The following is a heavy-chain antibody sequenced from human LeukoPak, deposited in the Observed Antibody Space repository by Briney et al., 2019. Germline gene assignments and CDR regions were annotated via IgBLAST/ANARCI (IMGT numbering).Heavy chain of an antibody. D-gene: IGHD1-26*01. J-gene: IGHJ6*02. Sequence: ASVKVSCKASGYTFTSYDINWVRQATGQGLEWMGWMNPNSGNTGYAQKFQGRVTMTRNTSISTAYMELSSLRSEDTAVYYCARVGWELLYYYGMDVWGQGTTVTVSS. CDR3: ARVGWELLYYYGMDV. CDR2: MNPNSGNT. V-gene: IGHV1-8*01. CDR1: GYTFTSYD.